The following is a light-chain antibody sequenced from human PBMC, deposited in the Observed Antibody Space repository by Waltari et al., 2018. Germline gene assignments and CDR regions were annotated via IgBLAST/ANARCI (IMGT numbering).Light chain of an antibody. CDR1: SLRSYY. CDR3: HSRDARRVAGA. J-gene: IGLJ2*01. V-gene: IGLV3-19*01. CDR2: AEN. Sequence: SSELTQDPAVSVAMGQPVRITCQGDSLRSYYASWYQQRPGQAPILVICAENHRPSGGPVRCSGASSHNTGCLSITGAQAEDEASHNGHSRDARRVAGAVGGGTKLSV.